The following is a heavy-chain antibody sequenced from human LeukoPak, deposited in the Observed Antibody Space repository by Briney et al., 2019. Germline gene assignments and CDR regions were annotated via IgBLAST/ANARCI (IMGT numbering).Heavy chain of an antibody. CDR2: IYSGGST. CDR1: GFXVSSNY. V-gene: IGHV3-66*01. D-gene: IGHD2-15*01. CDR3: ARDPGMGIWNGLDV. Sequence: GGSLRLSCVVSGFXVSSNYMSWFRQAPGKGLEWVSVIYSGGSTYYADSVKGRFTISRDNSKNTLYLQVNSLRVEDTAVYYCARDPGMGIWNGLDVWGQGITVTVSS. J-gene: IGHJ6*02.